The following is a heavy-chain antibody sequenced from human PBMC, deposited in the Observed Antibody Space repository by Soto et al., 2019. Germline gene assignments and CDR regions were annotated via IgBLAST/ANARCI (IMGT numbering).Heavy chain of an antibody. CDR3: ARDPRVHLPPVVRGVMTYYFYGMDV. J-gene: IGHJ6*02. CDR1: GFTFSSYG. D-gene: IGHD3-10*01. Sequence: GGSLRLSCAASGFTFSSYGMHWVRQAPGKGLEWVAVIWFDGSNKYYSDSVKGRFTISRDNSKNTLNLQMNSLRAGDTAVYYCARDPRVHLPPVVRGVMTYYFYGMDVWGQGTTVTVSS. CDR2: IWFDGSNK. V-gene: IGHV3-33*01.